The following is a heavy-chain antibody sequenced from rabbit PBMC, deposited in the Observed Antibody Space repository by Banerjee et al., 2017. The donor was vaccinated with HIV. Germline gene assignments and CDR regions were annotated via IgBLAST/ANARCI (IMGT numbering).Heavy chain of an antibody. CDR1: GFSFSNKAV. CDR3: TNLDRNYASNL. CDR2: IRITDSNT. D-gene: IGHD4-2*01. Sequence: EQLEESGGGLVKPEESLTLTCTASGFSFSNKAVMCWVRQAPGKGLEWIGCIRITDSNTYYATWAKGRFTISKTSTTVTLQMTSLTAADTATYLCTNLDRNYASNLWGQGTLVTVS. J-gene: IGHJ3*01. V-gene: IGHV1S45*01.